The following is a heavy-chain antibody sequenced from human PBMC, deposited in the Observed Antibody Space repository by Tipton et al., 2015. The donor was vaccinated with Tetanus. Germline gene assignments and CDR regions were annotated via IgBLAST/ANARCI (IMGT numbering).Heavy chain of an antibody. Sequence: PGLVKPSETLTLTCAVSGRSLSGSTYYWGWIRQPPGKGLEWIGGFYYSGSSYYNSSLKSRVTISVDTSNNHFSLRLSSVTAADTAVYYCARDLGTSGFHWGQGTLVTVSS. J-gene: IGHJ4*02. CDR2: FYYSGSS. D-gene: IGHD1-7*01. CDR3: ARDLGTSGFH. CDR1: GRSLSGSTYY. V-gene: IGHV4-39*02.